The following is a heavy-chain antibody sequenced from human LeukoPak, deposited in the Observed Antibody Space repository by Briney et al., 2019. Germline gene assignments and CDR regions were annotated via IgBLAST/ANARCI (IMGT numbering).Heavy chain of an antibody. CDR1: GDSFSDSFSDYY. Sequence: PSETLSLTCAVYGDSFSDSFSDYYWSWLRQSPGKGLEWIGEINHSGSTNYNPSLKSRVTISVDKSKNQFSLKVSSVTAADTAEYYCARRVTIRYYMDVWGKGTPVIVSS. CDR3: ARRVTIRYYMDV. J-gene: IGHJ6*03. CDR2: INHSGST. D-gene: IGHD3-9*01. V-gene: IGHV4-34*01.